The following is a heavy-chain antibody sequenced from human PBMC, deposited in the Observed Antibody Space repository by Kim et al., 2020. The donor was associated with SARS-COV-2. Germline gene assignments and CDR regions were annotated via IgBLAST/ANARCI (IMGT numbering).Heavy chain of an antibody. CDR3: ARAPIIPGMLTTVTSKFSYAFDI. CDR1: GFTFGSYW. V-gene: IGHV3-7*03. Sequence: GGSLRLSCAASGFTFGSYWMSWVRQAPGKGLEWVANIKQDGSEKYYVDSVKGRFTISRDNVKDSLYLQMNSLRAEDTAVYYCARAPIIPGMLTTVTSKFSYAFDIWGQGTMVTVSS. D-gene: IGHD4-17*01. J-gene: IGHJ3*02. CDR2: IKQDGSEK.